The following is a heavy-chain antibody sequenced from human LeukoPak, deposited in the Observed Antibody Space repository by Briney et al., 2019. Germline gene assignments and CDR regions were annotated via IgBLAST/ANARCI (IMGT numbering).Heavy chain of an antibody. J-gene: IGHJ6*03. CDR1: GDSISSYY. Sequence: SETLSLTCTVSGDSISSYYWSWIRQPAGKGLEWIGRIYTSGSTNYNPSLKSRVTISVDKSKNQFSLKLSSVTAADTAVYYCARGDIVVVPAAKVSNYYYMDVWGKGTTVTVSS. CDR2: IYTSGST. V-gene: IGHV4-4*07. D-gene: IGHD2-2*01. CDR3: ARGDIVVVPAAKVSNYYYMDV.